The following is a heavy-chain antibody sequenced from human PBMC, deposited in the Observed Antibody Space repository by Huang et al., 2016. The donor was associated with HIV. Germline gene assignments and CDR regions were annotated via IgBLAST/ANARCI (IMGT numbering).Heavy chain of an antibody. CDR2: ISAYNCHT. D-gene: IGHD6-19*01. CDR1: GYTFTSSG. Sequence: QVQLVQSGAEVKKPGASVKVSCKASGYTFTSSGISWVRQAPGQGLEWMGWISAYNCHTNYAQKRQGRVTMTTETSTSTAYMELRSLRSDDTAVYYCARDRGAVAGTSPGYWGQGTLVTVSS. CDR3: ARDRGAVAGTSPGY. J-gene: IGHJ4*02. V-gene: IGHV1-18*01.